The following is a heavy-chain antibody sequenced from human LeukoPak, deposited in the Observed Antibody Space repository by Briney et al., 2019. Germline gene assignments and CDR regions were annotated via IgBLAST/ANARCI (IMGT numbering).Heavy chain of an antibody. D-gene: IGHD2-2*01. CDR1: GYTFTSYS. CDR2: ISAYNGNT. Sequence: ASVKVSCKASGYTFTSYSISWVRQAPGQGLEWMGWISAYNGNTNYAQKLQGRVTMTTDTSTSTAYMELRSLRSDDTAVYYCARGKGYYQGERYNWFDPWGQGTLVTVSS. V-gene: IGHV1-18*01. J-gene: IGHJ5*02. CDR3: ARGKGYYQGERYNWFDP.